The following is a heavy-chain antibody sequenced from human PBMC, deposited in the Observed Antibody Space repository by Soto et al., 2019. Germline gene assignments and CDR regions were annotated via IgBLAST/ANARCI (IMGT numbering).Heavy chain of an antibody. CDR2: ISAFNGET. J-gene: IGHJ4*02. V-gene: IGHV1-18*01. CDR1: GFTFSDYG. D-gene: IGHD6-19*01. CDR3: VRDQQWLLPVPLNFDY. Sequence: ASVKVSCKASGFTFSDYGFSWVRQAPGRGLEWMGWISAFNGETNYTQKSEGRVAMTTDAATTTAYMELRSLTVDDTAVYYCVRDQQWLLPVPLNFDYWGQGTVVTVSS.